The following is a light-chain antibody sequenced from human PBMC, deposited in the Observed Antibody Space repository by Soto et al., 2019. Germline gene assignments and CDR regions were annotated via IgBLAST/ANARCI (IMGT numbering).Light chain of an antibody. J-gene: IGKJ1*01. CDR1: LTITTNY. Sequence: EIVLTQSPGTLSLSPGERATLSCRASLTITTNYLAWYQQKPGQAPRLLIYSASSRPTGIPDRFSGGGSGTDFTLTIHRLEPEDFAVYYCQQYGPSPTFGQGTTVEVK. CDR2: SAS. V-gene: IGKV3-20*01. CDR3: QQYGPSPT.